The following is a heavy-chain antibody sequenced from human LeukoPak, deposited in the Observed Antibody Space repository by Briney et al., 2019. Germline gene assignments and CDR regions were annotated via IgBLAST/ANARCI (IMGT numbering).Heavy chain of an antibody. J-gene: IGHJ4*02. D-gene: IGHD2-15*01. Sequence: GGSLRLSCAASGFTFSNYHMSWVRQAPGKGLEWVSGISGGAGDTFYADSVKGRFTISRDNSKNTPYLQMNSLRAEDTAVYYCAESLGYCSGGSCYFYFDYWGQGALVTVSS. CDR2: ISGGAGDT. CDR3: AESLGYCSGGSCYFYFDY. CDR1: GFTFSNYH. V-gene: IGHV3-23*01.